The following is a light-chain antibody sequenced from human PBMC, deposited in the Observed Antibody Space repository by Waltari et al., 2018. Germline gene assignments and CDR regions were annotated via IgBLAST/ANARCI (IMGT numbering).Light chain of an antibody. CDR3: SSYTSISTWV. Sequence: QSALTQPASVSESPGQSITISCTGTSSDVGGYNYVSWYQHHPGKAPKLMIYDVSHRPSGVSDRFSGSKSGNTASLTISGLQAEDEAEYFCSSYTSISTWVFGGGTKLTVL. CDR1: SSDVGGYNY. V-gene: IGLV2-14*03. J-gene: IGLJ3*02. CDR2: DVS.